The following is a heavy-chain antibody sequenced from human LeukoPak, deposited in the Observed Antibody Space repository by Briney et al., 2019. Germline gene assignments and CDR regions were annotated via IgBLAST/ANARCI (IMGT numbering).Heavy chain of an antibody. J-gene: IGHJ4*02. V-gene: IGHV4-38-2*02. CDR1: GYSISSGYY. Sequence: SETLSLTCTVSGYSISSGYYWGWIRQPPGKGLEWIGSIYHSGSTYYNPSLKSRVTISVDTSKNQFSLKLSSVTAADTAVYYCARHVGSGPLLDYWGQGTLVTVSS. D-gene: IGHD6-19*01. CDR3: ARHVGSGPLLDY. CDR2: IYHSGST.